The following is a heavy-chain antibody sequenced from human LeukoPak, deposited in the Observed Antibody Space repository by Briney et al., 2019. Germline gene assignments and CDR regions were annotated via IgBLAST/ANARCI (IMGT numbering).Heavy chain of an antibody. V-gene: IGHV1-69*04. CDR3: ARDPISLVYFDY. CDR2: IIPILGIA. J-gene: IGHJ4*02. Sequence: SVKVSCKASGYTFTSYGISWVRQAPGQGLEWMGRIIPILGIANYAQKFQGRVTITADKSTSTAYMELSSLRSEDTAVYYCARDPISLVYFDYWGQGTLVTVSS. CDR1: GYTFTSYG. D-gene: IGHD3-10*01.